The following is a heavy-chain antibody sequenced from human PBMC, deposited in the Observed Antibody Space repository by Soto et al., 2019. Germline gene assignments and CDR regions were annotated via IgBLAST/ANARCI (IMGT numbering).Heavy chain of an antibody. CDR1: GGSISSSSYY. CDR3: ARSQAYSHCYYYYYMDV. V-gene: IGHV4-39*01. CDR2: IYYSGST. J-gene: IGHJ6*03. D-gene: IGHD2-21*01. Sequence: SETLSLTCTVSGGSISSSSYYWGWIRQPPGKGLEWIGSIYYSGSTYYNPSLKSRVTISVDTSKNQFSLKLSSVTAADTAVYYCARSQAYSHCYYYYYMDVWGKGTTVTVSS.